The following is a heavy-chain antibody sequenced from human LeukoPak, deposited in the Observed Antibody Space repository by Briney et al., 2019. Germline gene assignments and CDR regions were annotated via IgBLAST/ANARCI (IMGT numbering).Heavy chain of an antibody. Sequence: GGSLRLSCAASGFTFSSYAMHWVRQAPGKGLEWVAVISYDGSNKYYADSVKGRFTISRDNSKNTLYLQMNSLRAEDTAVYYCARDGRQLVRCDYFDYWGQGTLVTVSS. D-gene: IGHD6-6*01. J-gene: IGHJ4*02. V-gene: IGHV3-30-3*01. CDR3: ARDGRQLVRCDYFDY. CDR2: ISYDGSNK. CDR1: GFTFSSYA.